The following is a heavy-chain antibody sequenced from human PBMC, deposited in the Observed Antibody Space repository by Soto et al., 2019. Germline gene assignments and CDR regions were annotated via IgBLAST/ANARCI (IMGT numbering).Heavy chain of an antibody. CDR1: EFSFDDYA. J-gene: IGHJ4*02. D-gene: IGHD6-6*01. V-gene: IGHV3-74*01. Sequence: PGGSLRLSCAASEFSFDDYAMSWVRQAPGKGLVWVSWINSDGSSTSYADSVKGRFTISRDNAKNTLYLQMNSLRAEDTAVYYCASGGSSLNFDSWGQGTLVTVSS. CDR2: INSDGSST. CDR3: ASGGSSLNFDS.